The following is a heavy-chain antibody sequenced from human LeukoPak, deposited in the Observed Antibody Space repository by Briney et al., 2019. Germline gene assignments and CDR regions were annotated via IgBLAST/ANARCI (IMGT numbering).Heavy chain of an antibody. CDR2: IYYNGDT. D-gene: IGHD5-18*01. Sequence: SETLSLTCTVSGGSISSRNYLWGWIRQPPGKGLEWIGYIYYNGDTNYNPSLKSRVIISIDTSSNQFSLRLNSMTAADTAVYYCARVLRAASWRSYDYWGQGSLVTVSS. CDR1: GGSISSRNYL. J-gene: IGHJ4*02. CDR3: ARVLRAASWRSYDY. V-gene: IGHV4-61*05.